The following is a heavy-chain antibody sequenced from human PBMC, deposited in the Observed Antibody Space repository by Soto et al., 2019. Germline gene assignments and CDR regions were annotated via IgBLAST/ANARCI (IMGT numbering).Heavy chain of an antibody. CDR2: IFPKFGTT. J-gene: IGHJ6*02. CDR3: EAEMTFGKLSVV. Sequence: SVKVSCKASGDTDTNYVISWVRQAPGQGLEWMGGIFPKFGTTYSAQKLQDRLTITADESTSTVYMQLSSLRLDDTAVYYCEAEMTFGKLSVVWGQGTTVTVS. V-gene: IGHV1-69*13. D-gene: IGHD3-16*02. CDR1: GDTDTNYV.